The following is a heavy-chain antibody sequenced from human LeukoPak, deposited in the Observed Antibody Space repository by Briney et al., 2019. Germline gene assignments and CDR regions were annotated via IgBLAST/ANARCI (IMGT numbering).Heavy chain of an antibody. CDR3: GRDLYYYDSSGYWDI. CDR2: IWYDGSKK. J-gene: IGHJ4*02. V-gene: IGHV3-33*01. D-gene: IGHD3-22*01. CDR1: GFTFSDYG. Sequence: GRSLRLSCAASGFTFSDYGMPWVRQAPGKGLEGVAVIWYDGSKKYYADSVKGRFTISRDNSKNTLYLQMNSLRAEDTAVYYCGRDLYYYDSSGYWDIGGQGTLVTVSS.